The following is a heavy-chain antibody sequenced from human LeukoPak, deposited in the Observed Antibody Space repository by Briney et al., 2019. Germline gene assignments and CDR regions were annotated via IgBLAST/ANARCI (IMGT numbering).Heavy chain of an antibody. Sequence: GGSLRLSCPASGFTFSSYSMNWVRQAPGKGLEWVSSISTSSSYIYYAGSVKGRFTISRANATNLLYLQMNSLRVEDTAVYYCARDLQVGGASSGWYFYYYGMDVWGQGTTVTVSS. CDR1: GFTFSSYS. CDR3: ARDLQVGGASSGWYFYYYGMDV. J-gene: IGHJ6*02. D-gene: IGHD6-19*01. V-gene: IGHV3-21*06. CDR2: ISTSSSYI.